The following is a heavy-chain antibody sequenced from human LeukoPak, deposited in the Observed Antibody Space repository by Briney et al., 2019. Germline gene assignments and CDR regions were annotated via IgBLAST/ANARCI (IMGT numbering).Heavy chain of an antibody. CDR3: AKDMSAYSGGFDY. Sequence: GGSLRLSCAASGVTLSTYAMSWARQAPGKGLQWVSGISGSGGSTYYADSVKGRFIISRDNSKNTLSLQMNSLRAEDTAVYYCAKDMSAYSGGFDYWGQGTLVTVSS. D-gene: IGHD5-18*01. CDR2: ISGSGGST. J-gene: IGHJ4*02. V-gene: IGHV3-23*01. CDR1: GVTLSTYA.